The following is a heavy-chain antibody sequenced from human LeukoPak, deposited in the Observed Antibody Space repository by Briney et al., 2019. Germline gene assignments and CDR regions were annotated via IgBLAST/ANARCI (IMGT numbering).Heavy chain of an antibody. CDR2: IYYSGST. J-gene: IGHJ4*02. Sequence: SETLSLTCTVSGGSISSGSYYWGWIRQPPGKGLERIGSIYYSGSTYYNPSLKSRVTISVDTSKNQFSLKLSSVTAADTAVYYCARRKMYSSGWYGYWGQGTLVTVSS. V-gene: IGHV4-39*01. CDR1: GGSISSGSYY. D-gene: IGHD6-19*01. CDR3: ARRKMYSSGWYGY.